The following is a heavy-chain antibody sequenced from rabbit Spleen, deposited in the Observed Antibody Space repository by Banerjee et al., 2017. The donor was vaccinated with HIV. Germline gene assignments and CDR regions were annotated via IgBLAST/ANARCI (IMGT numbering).Heavy chain of an antibody. Sequence: QEQLVESGGGLVKPEGSLKLSCTASGFSFSNKAVMCWVRQAPGKGLEWIACINAVTGKAVYASWAKGRFTFSKTSSTTVTLQMTSLTAADTATYFCARDLDGVIGLNFGWWGPGTLFTVS. J-gene: IGHJ4*01. V-gene: IGHV1S45*01. CDR3: ARDLDGVIGLNFGW. CDR1: GFSFSNKAV. D-gene: IGHD1-1*01. CDR2: INAVTGKA.